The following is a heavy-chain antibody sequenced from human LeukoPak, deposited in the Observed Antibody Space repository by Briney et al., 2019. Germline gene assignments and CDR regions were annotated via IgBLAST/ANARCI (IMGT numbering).Heavy chain of an antibody. V-gene: IGHV4-59*01. Sequence: PSETLSLTCTVSGASISSYYWSWVRQPPGRGLEWIGYIFYSGSTKYNPSLKSRVTILVDTSKNQFSLKLSSVTAADTAVYYCARGRMGLYSGYPGMGNYWYFDLWGRGTLVTVSS. CDR2: IFYSGST. CDR3: ARGRMGLYSGYPGMGNYWYFDL. J-gene: IGHJ2*01. D-gene: IGHD5-12*01. CDR1: GASISSYY.